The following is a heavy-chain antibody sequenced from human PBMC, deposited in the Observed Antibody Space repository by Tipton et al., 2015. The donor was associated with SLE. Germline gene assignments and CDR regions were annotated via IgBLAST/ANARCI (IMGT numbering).Heavy chain of an antibody. CDR1: GFTFSSYW. V-gene: IGHV3-74*01. J-gene: IGHJ4*02. CDR2: INSDGIST. D-gene: IGHD1-26*01. CDR3: ARGGSGSQGFDY. Sequence: SLRLSCAASGFTFSSYWMSWFRQAPGKGLVWVSRINSDGISTSYADSVKGRFTISRDNAKNTLYLQMDSLRAEDTAVYYCARGGSGSQGFDYWGQGTQVTVSS.